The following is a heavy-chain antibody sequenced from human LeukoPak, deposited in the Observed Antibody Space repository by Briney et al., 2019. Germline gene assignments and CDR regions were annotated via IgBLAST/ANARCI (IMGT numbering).Heavy chain of an antibody. J-gene: IGHJ3*02. CDR3: ARDGVEMATIPGAFDI. CDR1: GGSFSGYY. D-gene: IGHD5-24*01. V-gene: IGHV4-34*01. Sequence: KPSETLSLTCAVYGGSFSGYYWSWIRQPPGKGLEWIGEINHSGSTNYNPSLKSRVTISVDTSKNQFSLKLSSVTAADTAVYYCARDGVEMATIPGAFDIWGQGTMVTVSS. CDR2: INHSGST.